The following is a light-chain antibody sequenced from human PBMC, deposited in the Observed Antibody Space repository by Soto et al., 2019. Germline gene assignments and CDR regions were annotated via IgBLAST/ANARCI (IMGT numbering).Light chain of an antibody. CDR2: GNS. Sequence: QPVLTQPPSVSGAPGQRVTISCTGSSSNIGAGYDVHWYQQLPGPAPKLLIYGNSNRPSGVPDRLSGSKSGTSASLAITGLQAEDEADYYCQSYDSSLSGWVFGGGTKLTVL. V-gene: IGLV1-40*01. J-gene: IGLJ3*02. CDR3: QSYDSSLSGWV. CDR1: SSNIGAGYD.